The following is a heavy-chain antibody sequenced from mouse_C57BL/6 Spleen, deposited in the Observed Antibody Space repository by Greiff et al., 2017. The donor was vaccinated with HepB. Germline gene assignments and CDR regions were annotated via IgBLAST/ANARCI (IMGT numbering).Heavy chain of an antibody. D-gene: IGHD2-4*01. CDR2: ISSGGDYI. CDR3: TRDEYERAMDY. Sequence: EVMLVESGAGLVKPGGSLKLSCAASGFTFSSYAMSWVRQTPEKRLEWVAYISSGGDYIYYADTVKGRFTISRDNARNTLYLQMSSLKSEDTAMYYCTRDEYERAMDYWGQGTSVTVSS. CDR1: GFTFSSYA. J-gene: IGHJ4*01. V-gene: IGHV5-9-1*02.